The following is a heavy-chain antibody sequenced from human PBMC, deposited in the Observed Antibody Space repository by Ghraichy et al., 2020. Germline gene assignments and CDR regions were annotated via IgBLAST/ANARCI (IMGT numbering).Heavy chain of an antibody. D-gene: IGHD1-26*01. CDR2: IYYSGST. V-gene: IGHV4-59*01. Sequence: SETLSLTCTVSGGSISSYYWSWIRQPPGKGLEWIGYIYYSGSTNYNPSLKSRVTISVDTSKNQFSLKLSSVTAADTAVYYCARSPVGATSDFDYWGQGTLVTVSS. CDR3: ARSPVGATSDFDY. J-gene: IGHJ4*02. CDR1: GGSISSYY.